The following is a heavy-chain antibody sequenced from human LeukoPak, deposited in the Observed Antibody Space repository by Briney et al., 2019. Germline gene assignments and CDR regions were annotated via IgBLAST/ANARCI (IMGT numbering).Heavy chain of an antibody. V-gene: IGHV4-61*02. CDR1: GGSISSGSYY. CDR2: IYTSGST. Sequence: SETLSHTCTVSGGSISSGSYYWSWIRQPAGKGLEWIGRIYTSGSTNYNPSLKSRVTISVDTSKNQFSLKLSSVTAADTAVYYCATLGYYYMDVWGKGTTVTVSS. CDR3: ATLGYYYMDV. J-gene: IGHJ6*03.